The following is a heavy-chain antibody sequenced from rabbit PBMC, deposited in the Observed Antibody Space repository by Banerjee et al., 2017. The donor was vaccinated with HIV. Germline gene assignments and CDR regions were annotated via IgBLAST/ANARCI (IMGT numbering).Heavy chain of an antibody. J-gene: IGHJ4*01. CDR2: IFAGSSGST. CDR3: ARDLAGVIGWNFNL. D-gene: IGHD4-1*01. CDR1: GFSFSNKYV. V-gene: IGHV1S45*01. Sequence: QEQLEESGGDLVKPEGSLTLTCTASGFSFSNKYVMCWVRQAPGKGLELIACIFAGSSGSTYYASWAKGRFTISKTSSTTVTLQMTSLTAADTATYFCARDLAGVIGWNFNLWGQGTLVTV.